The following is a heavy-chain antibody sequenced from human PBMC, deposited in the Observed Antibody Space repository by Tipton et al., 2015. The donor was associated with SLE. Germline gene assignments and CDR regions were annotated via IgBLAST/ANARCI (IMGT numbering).Heavy chain of an antibody. D-gene: IGHD4-17*01. CDR1: GFNFDDYT. J-gene: IGHJ2*01. V-gene: IGHV3-9*01. CDR3: AKTLRGGDHAASYFDL. CDR2: ITWNSDTI. Sequence: SLRLSCAASGFNFDDYTMHWVRQAPGKGLEWVSLITWNSDTIAYADSVKGRFTIPRDNAKNSLYLQMNSLRAEDTAFYYCAKTLRGGDHAASYFDLWGRGALVTVSS.